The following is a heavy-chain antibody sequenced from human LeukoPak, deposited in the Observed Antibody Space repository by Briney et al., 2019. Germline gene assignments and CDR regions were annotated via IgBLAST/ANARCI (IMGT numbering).Heavy chain of an antibody. CDR2: IIPILGIA. J-gene: IGHJ4*02. V-gene: IGHV1-69*04. CDR1: GGSFSSYA. CDR3: ARTPEAYLDY. Sequence: SVKVSCKACGGSFSSYAISWVRQAPGQGREWMGRIIPILGIANYAQKFQGRVTITADKSTSTAYMELSSLRSEDTAVYYCARTPEAYLDYWGQGTLVTVSS. D-gene: IGHD1-14*01.